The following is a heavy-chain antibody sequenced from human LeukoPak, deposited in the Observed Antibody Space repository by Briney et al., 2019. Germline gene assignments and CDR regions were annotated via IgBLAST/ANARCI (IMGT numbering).Heavy chain of an antibody. J-gene: IGHJ1*01. CDR2: IYSGGTT. CDR3: ASLEGGPSDGR. V-gene: IGHV3-53*01. D-gene: IGHD3-3*01. Sequence: SGGSQRLSCEVSGFPVRSRYMTWVRQPPGKGLECVAVIYSGGTTYHIDSVKGRFTISRDISKSTMYLEMNNLRVEDTATYYCASLEGGPSDGRWGQGTLVIVSS. CDR1: GFPVRSRY.